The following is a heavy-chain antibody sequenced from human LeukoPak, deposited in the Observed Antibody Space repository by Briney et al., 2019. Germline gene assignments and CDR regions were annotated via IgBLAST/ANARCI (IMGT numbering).Heavy chain of an antibody. Sequence: PGGSLRLSCAASGFTFSSHAMSWVRQAPGKGLEWVSAITSGSGSNVYYTDSLKGRLTISRDNSKNTLYLQMNSLRAEDTAVYYCARHGSWSFDYWGQGTLVTVSA. CDR2: ITSGSGSNV. CDR3: ARHGSWSFDY. V-gene: IGHV3-23*01. J-gene: IGHJ4*02. D-gene: IGHD6-13*01. CDR1: GFTFSSHA.